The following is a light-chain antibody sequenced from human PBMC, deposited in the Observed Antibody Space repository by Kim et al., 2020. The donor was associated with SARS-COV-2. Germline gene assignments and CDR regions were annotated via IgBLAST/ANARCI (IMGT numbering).Light chain of an antibody. Sequence: SASIGDIVTITCRASQSIGNWLAWYQQKPGKAPKVLIYKASSLESGVPSRFSGSGFGTEFTLTINSLQPDDFATYYCQQYNSDWTFGQGTKVDIK. V-gene: IGKV1-5*03. CDR1: QSIGNW. CDR2: KAS. J-gene: IGKJ1*01. CDR3: QQYNSDWT.